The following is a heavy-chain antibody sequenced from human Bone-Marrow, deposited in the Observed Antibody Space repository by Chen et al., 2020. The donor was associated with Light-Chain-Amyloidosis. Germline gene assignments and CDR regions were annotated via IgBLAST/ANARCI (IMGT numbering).Heavy chain of an antibody. CDR2: IYPDDSAA. CDR3: ARRRDGYNFDY. J-gene: IGHJ4*02. Sequence: EVQLEQSGPEVKKPGESLKISCKGSGYTFPNYWIGWVRQMPGKGLEGMGVIYPDDSAARYSPSFEGQVTISADKSITTAYLQWRSLKASDTAMYYCARRRDGYNFDYWGQGTLVTVSS. CDR1: GYTFPNYW. V-gene: IGHV5-51*01. D-gene: IGHD5-12*01.